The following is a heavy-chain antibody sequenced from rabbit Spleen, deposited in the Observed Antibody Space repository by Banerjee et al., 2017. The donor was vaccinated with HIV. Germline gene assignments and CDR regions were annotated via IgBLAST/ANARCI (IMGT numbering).Heavy chain of an antibody. CDR2: IDVAKSGDT. D-gene: IGHD4-2*01. Sequence: QEQLEESGGGLVKPGASLTLTCKASGLDLSSRYWICWVRQAPGKGLEWIACIDVAKSGDTYYTNWAKGRFTISKTSSTTVALQVPSLTAADTATYFCTRDAAGREDFNLWGPGTLVTVS. J-gene: IGHJ4*01. V-gene: IGHV1S45*01. CDR3: TRDAAGREDFNL. CDR1: GLDLSSRYW.